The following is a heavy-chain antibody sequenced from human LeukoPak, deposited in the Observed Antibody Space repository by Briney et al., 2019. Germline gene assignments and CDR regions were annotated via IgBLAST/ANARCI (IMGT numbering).Heavy chain of an antibody. CDR3: AKIHGLAWAKDY. CDR2: IYYSGST. J-gene: IGHJ4*02. Sequence: SETLSLTCTVSGGSISSYYWSWIRQPPGKGLEWIGYIYYSGSTNYNPSLKSRVTISVDTSKNQFSLKLSSVTAADTAVYYCAKIHGLAWAKDYWGQGTLVTVSS. V-gene: IGHV4-59*12. D-gene: IGHD1-26*01. CDR1: GGSISSYY.